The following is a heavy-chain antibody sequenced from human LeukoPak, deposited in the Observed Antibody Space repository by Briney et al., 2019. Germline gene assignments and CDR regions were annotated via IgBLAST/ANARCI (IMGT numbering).Heavy chain of an antibody. Sequence: GGSLRLSCAASGFTFSSYGMHWFGRAPAKGREGVAFIWYDGSNKYYADSVKGRFTISRDNSKNTLYLQMNSLRAEDTAVYYCARDKRPGPLYYFDYWGQGTLVTVSS. J-gene: IGHJ4*02. CDR1: GFTFSSYG. D-gene: IGHD2-2*01. V-gene: IGHV3-33*01. CDR3: ARDKRPGPLYYFDY. CDR2: IWYDGSNK.